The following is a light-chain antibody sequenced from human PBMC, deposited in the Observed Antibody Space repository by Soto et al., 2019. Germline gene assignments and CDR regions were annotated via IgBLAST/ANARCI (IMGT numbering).Light chain of an antibody. Sequence: DIEVIQSQSSLSASVGDRVTITCRASLRISKYLNWYQQLPGKAPKLLIYGASSLQSGVPSRFSGSGSGTAFTLTISGLQPEDSATYYCQQSHSTPLTFGGGTKLEI. V-gene: IGKV1-39*01. CDR1: LRISKY. J-gene: IGKJ4*01. CDR3: QQSHSTPLT. CDR2: GAS.